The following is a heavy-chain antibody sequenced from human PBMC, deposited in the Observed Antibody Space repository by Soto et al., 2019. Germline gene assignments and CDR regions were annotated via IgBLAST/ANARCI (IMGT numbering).Heavy chain of an antibody. Sequence: KVSCKASGYTFTSYYMHWVRQAPGQGLEWMGIINPSGGSTSYAQKFQGRVTMTRDTSTSTVYMELSSLRSEDTAVYYCARGDDSVYDMARFDYWGQGTLVTVSS. CDR3: ARGDDSVYDMARFDY. D-gene: IGHD5-12*01. J-gene: IGHJ4*02. CDR2: INPSGGST. V-gene: IGHV1-46*03. CDR1: GYTFTSYY.